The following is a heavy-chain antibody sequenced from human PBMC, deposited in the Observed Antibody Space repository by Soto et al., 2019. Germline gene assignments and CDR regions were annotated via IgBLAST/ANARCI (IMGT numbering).Heavy chain of an antibody. CDR1: GFTFSPYG. D-gene: IGHD5-18*01. CDR3: AKDLKVEYSYWGYGMDV. Sequence: GGSLRLSCAASGFTFSPYGMHWVRQAPGKGLEWVAVISYDGSNKYYPDSVKGRFTISRDNSKNTLYLQMNSLRAEDTAVYYCAKDLKVEYSYWGYGMDVWGQGTTVTVSS. CDR2: ISYDGSNK. V-gene: IGHV3-30*18. J-gene: IGHJ6*02.